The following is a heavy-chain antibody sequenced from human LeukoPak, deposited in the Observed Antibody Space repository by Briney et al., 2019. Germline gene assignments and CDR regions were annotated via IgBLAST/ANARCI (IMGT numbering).Heavy chain of an antibody. V-gene: IGHV3-11*06. CDR3: ARVLITIFGVVISSWFDP. D-gene: IGHD3-3*01. J-gene: IGHJ5*02. CDR1: GFTFSDYY. Sequence: PGGSLRLSCAASGFTFSDYYMSWIRQAPGKGLEWVSYISSSSSYTNYADSVKGRFTISRDNAKNSLYLQMNSLRAEDTAVYYCARVLITIFGVVISSWFDPWGQGTLVTVSS. CDR2: ISSSSSYT.